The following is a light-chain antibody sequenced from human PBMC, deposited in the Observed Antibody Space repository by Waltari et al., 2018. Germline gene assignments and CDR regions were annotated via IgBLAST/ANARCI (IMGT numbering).Light chain of an antibody. V-gene: IGLV2-14*03. Sequence: QSALTQPASVSGSPGQSVTISCTGTSNDVGFSNSVSWYQDHPGQGPKVIIYDVSDRPSGVSARFSGSKSGNTASLTISGLQAEDEADYYCSSESRDKVVLFGGGTKVTVL. CDR2: DVS. J-gene: IGLJ3*02. CDR3: SSESRDKVVL. CDR1: SNDVGFSNS.